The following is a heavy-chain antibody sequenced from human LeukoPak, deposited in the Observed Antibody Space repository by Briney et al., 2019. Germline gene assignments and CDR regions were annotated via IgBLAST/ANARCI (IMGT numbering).Heavy chain of an antibody. CDR3: ARCLATGGRVSFDY. Sequence: SETLSLTCTVSGGSVSDSSFYWGWIRQPPGKGLEWTGSIHSSGNTNYAPSLNSRVTLSVDTSKNQFSLHLSSVTAADTAVYYCARCLATGGRVSFDYWGQGTLVTVSS. V-gene: IGHV4-39*01. CDR1: GGSVSDSSFY. CDR2: IHSSGNT. D-gene: IGHD6-13*01. J-gene: IGHJ4*02.